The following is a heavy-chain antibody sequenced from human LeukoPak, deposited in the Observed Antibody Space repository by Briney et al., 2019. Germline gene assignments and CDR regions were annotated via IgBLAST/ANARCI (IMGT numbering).Heavy chain of an antibody. CDR3: ARAEDFDWLGFDY. Sequence: GASVKVSCKASGYTFTSYAMHLVRQAPGQRLEWMGWINAGNGNTKYSQKFQGRVTITRDTSASTAYMELSSLRSEDTAVYYCARAEDFDWLGFDYWGQGTLVTVSS. D-gene: IGHD3-9*01. CDR1: GYTFTSYA. V-gene: IGHV1-3*01. CDR2: INAGNGNT. J-gene: IGHJ4*02.